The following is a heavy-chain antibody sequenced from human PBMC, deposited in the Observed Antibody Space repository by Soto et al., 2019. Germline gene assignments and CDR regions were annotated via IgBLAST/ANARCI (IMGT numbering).Heavy chain of an antibody. V-gene: IGHV1-3*01. CDR3: ASSSWYFFDY. D-gene: IGHD6-13*01. CDR2: INAGNGNT. J-gene: IGHJ4*02. CDR1: GDTFASYA. Sequence: GASVKVSCKARGDTFASYARRWVRQAPGQRLEWMGWINAGNGNTKYSQKFQGRVTITRDTSASTAYMELSSLRSEDTAVYYCASSSWYFFDYWGQGTLVTVSS.